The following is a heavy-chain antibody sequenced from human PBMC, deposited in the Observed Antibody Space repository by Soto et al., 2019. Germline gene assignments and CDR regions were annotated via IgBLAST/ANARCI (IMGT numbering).Heavy chain of an antibody. CDR2: ISWNSGYI. CDR1: GFTFEDHA. CDR3: AKDSFPLGLYYFDF. D-gene: IGHD3-10*01. J-gene: IGHJ4*02. V-gene: IGHV3-9*01. Sequence: PGGSLRLSCAASGFTFEDHAMHWVRQAPGKGLEWVAGISWNSGYIGYADSVKGRFTISRDNARNSLYLQMNSLRPDDTAFYYCAKDSFPLGLYYFDFWGQGTLVTVSS.